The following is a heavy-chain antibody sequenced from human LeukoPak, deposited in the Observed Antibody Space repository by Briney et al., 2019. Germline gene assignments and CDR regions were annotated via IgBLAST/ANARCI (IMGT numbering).Heavy chain of an antibody. CDR1: GYTFTNYD. V-gene: IGHV1-8*01. CDR2: MNPNSGNT. Sequence: ASVKVSCKASGYTFTNYDINWVRQATGQGLEWMGWMNPNSGNTAYAQKFQGRVTMTRNASISTASMELISLRSEDTAVYYCARTSLYATNHDAFDIWGQGTMVTVSS. J-gene: IGHJ3*02. CDR3: ARTSLYATNHDAFDI. D-gene: IGHD2-8*01.